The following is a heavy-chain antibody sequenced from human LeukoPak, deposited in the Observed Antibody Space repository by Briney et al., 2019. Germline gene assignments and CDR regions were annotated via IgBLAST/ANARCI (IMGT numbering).Heavy chain of an antibody. J-gene: IGHJ4*02. V-gene: IGHV4-39*01. CDR3: ARLTKFQGSGSPDY. CDR1: GGSISSSSYY. CDR2: IYYSGST. Sequence: SETLSLTCTVSGGSISSSSYYWGWIRQPPGEGLEWIGSIYYSGSTYYNPSLKSRVTISVDTSKNQFSLKLSSVTAADTAVYYCARLTKFQGSGSPDYWGQGTLVTVSS. D-gene: IGHD3-10*01.